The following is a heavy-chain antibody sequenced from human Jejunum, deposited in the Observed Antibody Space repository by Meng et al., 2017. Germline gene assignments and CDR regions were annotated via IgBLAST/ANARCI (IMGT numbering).Heavy chain of an antibody. J-gene: IGHJ3*02. CDR2: MNAKTGNA. Sequence: QVPLAQPGAEVKKPGASVKVSCKASGYTFTTYDINWVRQAPGQGLEWMGWMNAKTGNAVYAQKFQGRVTITRDTSISTANMELSSLTSEDTAVYYCARALAMAGSTDSSADAFDIWGQGTLVTVSS. D-gene: IGHD5-18*01. CDR1: GYTFTTYD. CDR3: ARALAMAGSTDSSADAFDI. V-gene: IGHV1-8*03.